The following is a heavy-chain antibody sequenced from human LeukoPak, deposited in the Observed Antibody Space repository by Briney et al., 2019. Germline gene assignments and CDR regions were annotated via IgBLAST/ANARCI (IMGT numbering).Heavy chain of an antibody. V-gene: IGHV3-11*04. D-gene: IGHD3-9*01. CDR3: ARGGSVLRYFDWYKAAGWFDP. CDR1: GFTFSDYY. J-gene: IGHJ5*02. CDR2: SSSSGSTI. Sequence: GGSLRLSCAASGFTFSDYYMNWIRQAPGKGLEWVSHSSSSGSTIYYADSVKGRFTISRDNAKNCLYLQMNSLRDEDTAVYYCARGGSVLRYFDWYKAAGWFDPWGQGTLVTVSS.